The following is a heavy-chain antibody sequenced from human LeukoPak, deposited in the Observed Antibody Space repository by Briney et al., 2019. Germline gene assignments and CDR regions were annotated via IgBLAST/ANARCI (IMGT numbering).Heavy chain of an antibody. CDR1: GYTFTSYD. Sequence: ASVKVSCKASGYTFTSYDINWVRQATGQGLEWMGWMNPNSGNTGYAQKFQGRVTMIRNTSISTAYMELSSLRSEDTAVYYCATYDFWSGYYIYWGQGTLVTVSS. J-gene: IGHJ4*02. CDR2: MNPNSGNT. V-gene: IGHV1-8*01. CDR3: ATYDFWSGYYIY. D-gene: IGHD3-3*01.